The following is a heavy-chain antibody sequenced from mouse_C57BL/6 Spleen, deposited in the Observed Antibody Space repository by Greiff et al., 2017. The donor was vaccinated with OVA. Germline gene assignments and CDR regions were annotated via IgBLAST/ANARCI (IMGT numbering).Heavy chain of an antibody. CDR2: IYPGDGDT. V-gene: IGHV1-80*01. CDR1: GYAFSSYW. Sequence: VQLQQSGAELVKPGASVKISCKASGYAFSSYWMNWVKQRPGKGLEWIGQIYPGDGDTNYNGKFKGKATLTADKSSSTAYMQLSSLTSEDSAVYFCARGANMVTTCFDYWGQGTTLTVSS. D-gene: IGHD2-2*01. CDR3: ARGANMVTTCFDY. J-gene: IGHJ2*01.